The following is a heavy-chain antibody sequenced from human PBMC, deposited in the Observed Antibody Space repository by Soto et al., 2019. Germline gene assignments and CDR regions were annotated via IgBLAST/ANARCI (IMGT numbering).Heavy chain of an antibody. CDR2: IHYSGST. CDR3: ARRHSHDFYVRSIYVP. Sequence: SETLSLTCRVSGASISIGTDYWGWIRQPPGKGLEWIGNIHYSGSTYYNPSLKSRVNISVDTSKNQFSLKLSSVTAADTAMYYCARRHSHDFYVRSIYVPWGQGAQVTVSS. V-gene: IGHV4-39*01. J-gene: IGHJ4*02. D-gene: IGHD3-22*01. CDR1: GASISIGTDY.